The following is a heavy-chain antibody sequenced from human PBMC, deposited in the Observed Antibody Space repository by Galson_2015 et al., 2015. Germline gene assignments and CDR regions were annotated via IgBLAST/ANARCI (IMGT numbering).Heavy chain of an antibody. D-gene: IGHD3-3*01. V-gene: IGHV3-30-3*01. CDR3: ARVWRDLWSGNYKYSLEDY. J-gene: IGHJ4*02. CDR2: ISYDGSNK. CDR1: GFTFGRYA. Sequence: PLRLSCEASGFTFGRYAMHWVRQAPGMGLEWVAVISYDGSNKYYADSVKGRYTISTDNSKTTLYLQMNSLRAEDTVVYDCARVWRDLWSGNYKYSLEDYWGQGTLVTVSS.